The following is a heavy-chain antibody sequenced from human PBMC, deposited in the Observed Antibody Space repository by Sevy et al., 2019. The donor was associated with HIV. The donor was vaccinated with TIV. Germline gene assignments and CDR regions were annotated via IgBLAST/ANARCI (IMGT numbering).Heavy chain of an antibody. Sequence: GGSLRLSCAASGFTFSSHAMHWVRQAPGKGLEWVALISYDGVIKYYAESVKGGFTISRDNSKNTLYLQMNSLRADDTAVYYCAREAGYSTGWSPGNYWGQGTLVTVSS. V-gene: IGHV3-30*14. CDR3: AREAGYSTGWSPGNY. CDR1: GFTFSSHA. D-gene: IGHD6-19*01. J-gene: IGHJ4*02. CDR2: ISYDGVIK.